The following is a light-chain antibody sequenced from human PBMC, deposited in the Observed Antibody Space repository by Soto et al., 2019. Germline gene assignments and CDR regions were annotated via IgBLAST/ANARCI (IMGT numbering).Light chain of an antibody. J-gene: IGLJ2*01. CDR1: SSDVGYYNR. V-gene: IGLV2-18*02. CDR3: SSYTTSSTLV. Sequence: QSALTQPPSVSGSPGPSVTISCTGTSSDVGYYNRVSWYQQPPGTAPKLMDFEVSNRPSGVPDRFSGSKSGNTASLTISGLQAEDEADYYCSSYTTSSTLVFGGGTKLTVL. CDR2: EVS.